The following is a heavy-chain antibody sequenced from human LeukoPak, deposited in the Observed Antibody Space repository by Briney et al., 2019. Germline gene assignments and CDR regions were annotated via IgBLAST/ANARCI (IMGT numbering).Heavy chain of an antibody. CDR2: IYYSGST. D-gene: IGHD6-13*01. V-gene: IGHV4-59*01. Sequence: TSETLSLTCTVSGGSISSYYWSWIRQPPGKGLEWIGYIYYSGSTNYNPSLKSRVTISVDTSKNQFSLKLSSVTAADTAVYYCARDSSSWQNNWFDPWGQGTLVTVSS. J-gene: IGHJ5*02. CDR1: GGSISSYY. CDR3: ARDSSSWQNNWFDP.